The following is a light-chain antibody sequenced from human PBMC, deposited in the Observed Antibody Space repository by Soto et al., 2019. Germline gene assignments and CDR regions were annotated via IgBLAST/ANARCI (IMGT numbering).Light chain of an antibody. CDR2: GAS. Sequence: QSLGKVSLSTGEKATLSCVSSHTVSSNFLAWYQEKPGQGPRLLIYGASTRATGIPDRFSGSGSGTDFTLTIRSLEPEDFAIYYCHQRDNGTLTTVGHGGRLEIK. V-gene: IGKV3D-20*02. CDR1: HTVSSNF. J-gene: IGKJ5*01. CDR3: HQRDNGTLTT.